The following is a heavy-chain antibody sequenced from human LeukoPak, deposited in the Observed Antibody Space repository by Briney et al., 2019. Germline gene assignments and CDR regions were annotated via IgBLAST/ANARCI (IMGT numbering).Heavy chain of an antibody. CDR3: ARHGQWLVRLDY. V-gene: IGHV4-39*01. CDR2: IHFSGTT. D-gene: IGHD6-19*01. J-gene: IGHJ4*02. CDR1: GGSISTNNY. Sequence: PSETLSLTCTVSGGSISTNNYWAWSRQSPGKGPEWIGSIHFSGTTYYSPSLQSRVSISIDTSNNQFSLKLTSETAADTALYSCARHGQWLVRLDYWGQGTLVTVSS.